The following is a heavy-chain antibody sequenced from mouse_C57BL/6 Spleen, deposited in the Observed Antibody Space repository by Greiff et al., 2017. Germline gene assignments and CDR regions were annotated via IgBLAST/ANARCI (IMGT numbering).Heavy chain of an antibody. V-gene: IGHV1-19*01. J-gene: IGHJ2*01. Sequence: EVQLQQSGPVLVKPGASVKMSCKASGYTFTGYYMNWVKQSPGKSLEWIGVINPYNGGTSYNQKFKGKATLTVDKSSSTAYMELNSLTSEDSAVYYCAPLTSVVSYYFDYWGQGTTLTVSS. CDR1: GYTFTGYY. CDR3: APLTSVVSYYFDY. D-gene: IGHD1-1*01. CDR2: INPYNGGT.